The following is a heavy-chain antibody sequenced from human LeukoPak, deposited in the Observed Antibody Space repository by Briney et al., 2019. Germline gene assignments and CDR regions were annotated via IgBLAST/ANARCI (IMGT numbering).Heavy chain of an antibody. Sequence: GGSLRLSCAASGFTFSSYWMSWVRQAPGKGLEWVANIKQDGSEKYYVDSVKGRFTISRDNAKNSLYLQMNSLRAEDTAVYYCARAVGILRYFDLHGYFDYWGQGTLVTVSS. CDR1: GFTFSSYW. J-gene: IGHJ4*02. CDR2: IKQDGSEK. D-gene: IGHD3-9*01. V-gene: IGHV3-7*03. CDR3: ARAVGILRYFDLHGYFDY.